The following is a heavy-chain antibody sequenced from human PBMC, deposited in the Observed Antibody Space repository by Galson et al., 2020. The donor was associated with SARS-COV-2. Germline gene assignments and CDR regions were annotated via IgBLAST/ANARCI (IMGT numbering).Heavy chain of an antibody. J-gene: IGHJ6*02. V-gene: IGHV4-59*08. CDR2: IYYTGST. CDR3: ARDTPNYGMGV. Sequence: SETLSLTCIVSGGSIRSYYWSWIRQSPGKGLEWIGNIYYTGSTKYNPSLKSRVTISVDTSKNQFSLRLSSVTAADTAVYYCARDTPNYGMGVWGQGYTVTGS. D-gene: IGHD2-15*01. CDR1: GGSIRSYY.